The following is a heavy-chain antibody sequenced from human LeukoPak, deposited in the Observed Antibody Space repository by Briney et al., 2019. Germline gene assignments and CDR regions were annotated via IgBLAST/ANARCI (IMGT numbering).Heavy chain of an antibody. J-gene: IGHJ5*02. D-gene: IGHD3-22*01. CDR1: DYSFSSSG. CDR3: ARDTQNYYDSAWNWFDP. CDR2: ISVYNGNT. V-gene: IGHV1-18*01. Sequence: GASVKVSCKSSDYSFSSSGISWVRQAPGQGLEWMGWISVYNGNTDYAQKFQGRVTITADKSTSTAYMELSSLRSEDTAVYYCARDTQNYYDSAWNWFDPWGQGTLVTVSS.